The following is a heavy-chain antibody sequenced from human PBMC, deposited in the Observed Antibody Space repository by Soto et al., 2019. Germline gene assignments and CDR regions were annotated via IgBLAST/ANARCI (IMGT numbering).Heavy chain of an antibody. CDR2: IYWNDSE. V-gene: IGHV2-5*01. D-gene: IGHD3-3*02. CDR1: GFSFSSSGVA. CDR3: LHRRQLASPCWFDP. J-gene: IGHJ5*02. Sequence: QITLKESGPTLVKPTQTLTLTCTFSGFSFSSSGVAVGWVRQPLGKALEWLAIIYWNDSEHYSPSLESRLNTTNDTSKDQLILTMTNIDPMDTATYYSLHRRQLASPCWFDPWGQGTLVTVSS.